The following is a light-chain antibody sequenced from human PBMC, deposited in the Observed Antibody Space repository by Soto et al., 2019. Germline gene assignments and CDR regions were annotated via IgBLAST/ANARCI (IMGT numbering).Light chain of an antibody. CDR1: TSNIGAGFD. CDR3: QSYDSSLSAYV. Sequence: QSVLTQPPSVSGAPGQRVTISCTGSTSNIGAGFDLHWYQHLPGTAPKLLIYRNTNRPSGVPDRFSGSKSGTSASLAITGLKAEDEADYYCQSYDSSLSAYVFGTGTKVTVL. CDR2: RNT. J-gene: IGLJ1*01. V-gene: IGLV1-40*01.